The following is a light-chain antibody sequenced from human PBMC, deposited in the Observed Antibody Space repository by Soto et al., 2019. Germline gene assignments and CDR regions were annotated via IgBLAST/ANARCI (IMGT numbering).Light chain of an antibody. CDR1: QSISSW. CDR3: QQYNTYWT. V-gene: IGKV1-5*01. J-gene: IGKJ1*01. CDR2: AAS. Sequence: DIQMTQSPSTLSASVGDRVTITCRAIQSISSWLAWYQQKPGKAPKLLIYAASSLQSGVPSRFSGSGSETEFTLTISSLQPDDFATYYCQQYNTYWTFGQGTKVDIK.